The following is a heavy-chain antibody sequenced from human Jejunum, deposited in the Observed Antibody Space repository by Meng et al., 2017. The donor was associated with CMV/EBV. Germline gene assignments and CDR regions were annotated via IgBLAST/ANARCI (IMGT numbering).Heavy chain of an antibody. Sequence: FTFSRYPMHWVRQAPGKGLEWVAVISYDGDNKYYADSMKDRFTISRDNSNNTLYLQLDSLRAEDTAVYYCARDRTSVVVPAALLYWGQGTLVTVSS. CDR1: FTFSRYP. CDR2: ISYDGDNK. CDR3: ARDRTSVVVPAALLY. J-gene: IGHJ4*02. V-gene: IGHV3-30-3*01. D-gene: IGHD2-2*01.